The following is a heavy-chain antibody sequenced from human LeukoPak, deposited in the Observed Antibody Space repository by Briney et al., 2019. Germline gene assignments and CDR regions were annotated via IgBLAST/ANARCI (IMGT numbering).Heavy chain of an antibody. J-gene: IGHJ5*02. Sequence: PSETLSLTCTVSGGSISSGSYYWSWIRQPAGKGLEWIGRIYTSGSTNYNPSLKSRVTISVDTSKNQFSLKLSSVTAADTAVYYCARGVGSSESNWFDPWGQGTLATVSS. D-gene: IGHD1-26*01. CDR3: ARGVGSSESNWFDP. V-gene: IGHV4-61*02. CDR2: IYTSGST. CDR1: GGSISSGSYY.